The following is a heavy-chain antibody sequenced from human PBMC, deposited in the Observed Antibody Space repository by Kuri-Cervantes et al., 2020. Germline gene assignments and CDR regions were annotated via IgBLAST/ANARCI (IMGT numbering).Heavy chain of an antibody. CDR2: INTDGTTI. Sequence: GGSLRLSCAATGFTFSSYWMHWVRQAPGKGLMWVSRINTDGTTINYADSVKGRFTISRDNAKNTVYLQMNSLRAEDTAVYYCARETNIAVAGTEAFDIWGQGTMVTVSS. J-gene: IGHJ3*02. D-gene: IGHD6-19*01. CDR1: GFTFSSYW. CDR3: ARETNIAVAGTEAFDI. V-gene: IGHV3-74*01.